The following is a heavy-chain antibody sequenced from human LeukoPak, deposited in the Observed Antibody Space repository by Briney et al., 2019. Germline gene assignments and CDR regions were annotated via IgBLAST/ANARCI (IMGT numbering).Heavy chain of an antibody. CDR1: GGSISSYY. J-gene: IGHJ4*02. Sequence: PSETLSLTCTVSGGSISSYYWSWIRQPPGKGLECIGYIYYSGSTNYNPSLKSRVTISVDTSKNQFSLKLSSVTAADTAVYYCARGDGYGHFDYWGQGTLVTVSS. D-gene: IGHD5-24*01. CDR3: ARGDGYGHFDY. CDR2: IYYSGST. V-gene: IGHV4-59*01.